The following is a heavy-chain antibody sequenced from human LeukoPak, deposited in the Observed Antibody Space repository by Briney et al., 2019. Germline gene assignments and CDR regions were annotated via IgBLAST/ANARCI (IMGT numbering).Heavy chain of an antibody. J-gene: IGHJ4*02. CDR2: ISADSYYT. V-gene: IGHV3-23*01. Sequence: GGSLRLSCAASGFTFSSHAMSWVRQAPGKGLEWVSAISADSYYTYYADSVQGRFTISRDNSKNTLYLQMNSLRAEDTALCYCANFVDTSMGGNDYWGQGTLVTVSS. CDR1: GFTFSSHA. D-gene: IGHD5-18*01. CDR3: ANFVDTSMGGNDY.